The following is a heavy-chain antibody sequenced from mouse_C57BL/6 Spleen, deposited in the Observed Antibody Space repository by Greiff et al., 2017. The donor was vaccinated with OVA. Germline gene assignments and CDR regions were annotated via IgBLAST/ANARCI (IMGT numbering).Heavy chain of an antibody. Sequence: QVQLQQPGAELVRPGSSVKLSCKASGYTFTSYWMHWVKQRPIQGLEWIGNIDPSDSETHYNQKFKDKATLTVDKSSSTAYMQLSSLTSEDSAVYYCGREAYGNPFDYWGQGTLVTVSA. D-gene: IGHD2-1*01. CDR1: GYTFTSYW. CDR2: IDPSDSET. V-gene: IGHV1-52*01. J-gene: IGHJ3*01. CDR3: GREAYGNPFDY.